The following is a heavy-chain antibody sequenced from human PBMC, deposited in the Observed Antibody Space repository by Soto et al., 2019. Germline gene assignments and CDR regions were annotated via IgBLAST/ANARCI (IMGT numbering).Heavy chain of an antibody. V-gene: IGHV4-61*01. J-gene: IGHJ4*02. Sequence: SETLSLTCTVSGGSVSSGSYYWSWIRQPPGKGLEWIGYIYYSGSTNYNPSLKGRVTISVDTSKNQFSLKLSSVTAADTAVYYCAAVTAIRIDCWGQGTLVTVSS. CDR1: GGSVSSGSYY. D-gene: IGHD2-21*02. CDR3: AAVTAIRIDC. CDR2: IYYSGST.